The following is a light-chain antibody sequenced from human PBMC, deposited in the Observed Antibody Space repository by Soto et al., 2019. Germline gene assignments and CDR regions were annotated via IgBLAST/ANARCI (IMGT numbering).Light chain of an antibody. V-gene: IGKV3-20*01. CDR2: GAS. CDR3: QQHLYSPLT. Sequence: EIVLTQSPGTLSLSPGERATLSCRASESVRSSHLAWYQQKPGQAPRCLIFGASSRAPAIPDRFSGSGSGTDFTLTISSLEPEDFAVYYCQQHLYSPLTFGGGTKVEIK. CDR1: ESVRSSH. J-gene: IGKJ4*01.